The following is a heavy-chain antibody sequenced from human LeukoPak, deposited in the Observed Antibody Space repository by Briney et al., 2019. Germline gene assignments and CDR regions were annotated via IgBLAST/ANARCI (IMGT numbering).Heavy chain of an antibody. CDR2: IYSGGST. CDR3: ARDSYDSSGALLFDY. CDR1: GFTVSSNY. J-gene: IGHJ4*02. D-gene: IGHD3-22*01. Sequence: GGSLRLSCAASGFTVSSNYMSWVRQAPGKGLEWVSVIYSGGSTYYADSVKGRFTISRDNSKNTLYLQMDSLRAEDTAVYYCARDSYDSSGALLFDYWGQGTLVTVSS. V-gene: IGHV3-53*01.